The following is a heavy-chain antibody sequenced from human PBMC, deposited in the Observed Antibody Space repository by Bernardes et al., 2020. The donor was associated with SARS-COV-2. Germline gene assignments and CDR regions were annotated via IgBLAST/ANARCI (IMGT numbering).Heavy chain of an antibody. D-gene: IGHD4-17*01. CDR3: ARGRTRLDV. CDR1: GDSVSSDSGA. CDR2: TYYRSKWYR. Sequence: SQTLSLTCAISGDSVSSDSGAWNWIRQSPSRALEWLGRTYYRSKWYRDYAPSVKSRIIINPDTSDNQVSLQLTSVTPEDTAVYYCARGRTRLDVWGQGTVVNISS. V-gene: IGHV6-1*01. J-gene: IGHJ3*01.